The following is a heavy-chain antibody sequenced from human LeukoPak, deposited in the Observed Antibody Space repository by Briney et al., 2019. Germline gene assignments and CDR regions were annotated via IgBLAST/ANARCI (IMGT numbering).Heavy chain of an antibody. V-gene: IGHV3-23*01. Sequence: GGSLRLSCAASGFTFSNYAMSWVRQAPGKGLEWVSAISGSTSSTYHADSVEGRFTISRDNSKNTLYLQMNSLRAEDTAVYYCAKDITKGVADEFDYWGQGTLVTVSS. CDR2: ISGSTSST. CDR1: GFTFSNYA. CDR3: AKDITKGVADEFDY. J-gene: IGHJ4*02. D-gene: IGHD3-10*01.